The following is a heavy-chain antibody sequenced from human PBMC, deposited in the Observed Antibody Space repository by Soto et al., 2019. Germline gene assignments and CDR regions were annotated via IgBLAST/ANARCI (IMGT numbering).Heavy chain of an antibody. J-gene: IGHJ6*02. D-gene: IGHD2-21*02. V-gene: IGHV4-59*01. Sequence: SETLSLTCTVSGGSISSYYWSWIRQPPGKGLECIRYIYHSGSANYNPSLKSRVTISVDTSKNQFSLKLSSVTAADTAVYYCARDRGVVTATSLGFDYYYGMDVWGQGTTVTVSS. CDR2: IYHSGSA. CDR1: GGSISSYY. CDR3: ARDRGVVTATSLGFDYYYGMDV.